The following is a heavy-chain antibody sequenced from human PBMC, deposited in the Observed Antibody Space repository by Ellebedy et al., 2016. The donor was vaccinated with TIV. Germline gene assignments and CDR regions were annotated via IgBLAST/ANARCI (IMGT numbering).Heavy chain of an antibody. Sequence: GGSLRLXCAASGFKFNDYTMSWFRQVPGRGLAWVCSITWNGVSKDYAESVKGRFTVSRDNDRNSVYLQMNSLRVEDTALSRCARLSYDGSGSPWGWFDPWGQGTLVTVSS. CDR3: ARLSYDGSGSPWGWFDP. CDR1: GFKFNDYT. D-gene: IGHD3-10*01. J-gene: IGHJ5*02. CDR2: ITWNGVSK. V-gene: IGHV3-20*01.